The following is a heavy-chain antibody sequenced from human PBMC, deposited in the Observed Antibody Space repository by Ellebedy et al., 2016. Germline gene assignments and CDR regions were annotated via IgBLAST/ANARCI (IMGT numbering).Heavy chain of an antibody. CDR1: GFTFSSYS. Sequence: GGSLRLSXAASGFTFSSYSMNWVRQAPGKGLEWVSSISSSSSYIYYADSVKGRFTISRDNAKNSLYLQMNSLRAEDTAVYYCVRAPGAILTGYEYYFDYWGQGTLVTVSS. CDR2: ISSSSSYI. CDR3: VRAPGAILTGYEYYFDY. J-gene: IGHJ4*02. V-gene: IGHV3-21*01. D-gene: IGHD3-9*01.